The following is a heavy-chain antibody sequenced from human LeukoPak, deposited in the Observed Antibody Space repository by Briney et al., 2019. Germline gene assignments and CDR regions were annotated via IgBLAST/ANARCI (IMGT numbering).Heavy chain of an antibody. CDR2: IYYSGST. CDR1: GGSISNYY. V-gene: IGHV4-59*12. Sequence: SETLSLTCTVSGGSISNYYWTWIRQPPGKGLEWIGYIYYSGSTNYNPSLKSRVTISVDRSKNQFSLKLSSVTAADTAVYYCARDRNRGKWYSSSWHDFDYWGQGTLVTVSS. J-gene: IGHJ4*02. CDR3: ARDRNRGKWYSSSWHDFDY. D-gene: IGHD6-13*01.